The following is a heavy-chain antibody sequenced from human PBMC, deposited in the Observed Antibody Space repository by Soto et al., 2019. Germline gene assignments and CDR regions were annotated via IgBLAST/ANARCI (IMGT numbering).Heavy chain of an antibody. V-gene: IGHV4-34*01. Sequence: SETLSLTCAVYGGSFSGYYWSWIRQPPGKGLEWIGEINHSGSTNYNPSLKSRVTISVDTSKNQFSLKLSSVTAADTAVYYCAKRSGTRYYYYYMDVWGKGTTVTVSS. CDR2: INHSGST. CDR3: AKRSGTRYYYYYMDV. J-gene: IGHJ6*03. D-gene: IGHD3-3*01. CDR1: GGSFSGYY.